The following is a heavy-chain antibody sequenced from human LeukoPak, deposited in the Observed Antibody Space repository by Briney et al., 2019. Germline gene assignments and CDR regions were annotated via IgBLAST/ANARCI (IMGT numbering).Heavy chain of an antibody. J-gene: IGHJ4*02. Sequence: PGGSLRLSCAASGFTFSDYDMHWVRQATGKGLEWVSAIGTAGDTYYTGSVKGRFTISRENAKNSLYLQMNSLRAGDTAVCYCARVAKERVGGVYYFDYWGQGTLVTVSS. D-gene: IGHD1-1*01. CDR3: ARVAKERVGGVYYFDY. V-gene: IGHV3-13*01. CDR1: GFTFSDYD. CDR2: IGTAGDT.